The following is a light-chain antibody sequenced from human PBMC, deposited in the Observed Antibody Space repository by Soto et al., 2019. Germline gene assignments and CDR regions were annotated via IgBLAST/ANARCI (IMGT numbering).Light chain of an antibody. CDR3: QVWDTSGDRWV. V-gene: IGLV3-21*04. J-gene: IGLJ3*02. CDR1: NIGSKS. Sequence: SYELTQPPSVSVAPGRTASMTCGGNNIGSKSVHWYQQKPGQAPLLVIYYDSDRPSGIPERFSGSNSGNTATLTISRVEAGDEAAYYCQVWDTSGDRWVFGGGTKLTVL. CDR2: YDS.